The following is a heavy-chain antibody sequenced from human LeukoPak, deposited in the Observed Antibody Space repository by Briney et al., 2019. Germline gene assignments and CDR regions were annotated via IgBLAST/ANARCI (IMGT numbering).Heavy chain of an antibody. Sequence: PSETLSLTCTVSGGSISSYYWGWIRQPQGKGLEWIGYIYYSGSTNYNPSLKSRVTISVDTSKNQFSLKLSSVTAADTAVYYCARRGGVAGALDYWGQGTLVTVSS. CDR3: ARRGGVAGALDY. CDR2: IYYSGST. V-gene: IGHV4-59*08. J-gene: IGHJ4*02. D-gene: IGHD6-19*01. CDR1: GGSISSYY.